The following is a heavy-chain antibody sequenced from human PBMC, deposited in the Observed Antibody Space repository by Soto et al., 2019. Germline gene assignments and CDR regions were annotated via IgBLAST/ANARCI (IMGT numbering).Heavy chain of an antibody. CDR3: TPVVPAAKGSYGMDV. Sequence: EVQLVESGGGLVQPGGSLKLSCAASGFTFSGSAMHWVRQASGKGLEWVGRIRSKANSYATAYAASVKGRFTISRDDSKNTEYMQMNSLKNEDTAVYYCTPVVPAAKGSYGMDVWGQGTTVTVSS. V-gene: IGHV3-73*02. J-gene: IGHJ6*02. CDR1: GFTFSGSA. D-gene: IGHD2-2*01. CDR2: IRSKANSYAT.